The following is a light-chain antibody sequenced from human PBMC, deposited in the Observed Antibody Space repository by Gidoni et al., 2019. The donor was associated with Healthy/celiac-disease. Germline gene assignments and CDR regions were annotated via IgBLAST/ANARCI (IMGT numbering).Light chain of an antibody. CDR3: QSADSSGTYYV. CDR2: KDS. V-gene: IGLV3-25*02. J-gene: IGLJ1*01. Sequence: SYELTQPPSVSVSPGQTARITCSGDALPKQYAYWYQQKPSQAPVLVIYKDSERPSGIPERFSGSSSGTTVTLTISGVQAEDEAVYYCQSADSSGTYYVFGTGTKVTVL. CDR1: ALPKQY.